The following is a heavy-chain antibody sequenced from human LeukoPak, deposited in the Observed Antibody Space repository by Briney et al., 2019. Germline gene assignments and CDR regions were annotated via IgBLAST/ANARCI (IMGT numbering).Heavy chain of an antibody. J-gene: IGHJ4*02. CDR1: GGTFSSYA. CDR2: IIPIFGTA. CDR3: AARLRFLEWLFLVD. V-gene: IGHV1-69*13. Sequence: ASVKASCKASGGTFSSYAISWVRQAPGQGLEWMGGIIPIFGTANYAQKFQGRVTITADESTSTAYMELSSLRSEDTAVYYCAARLRFLEWLFLVDWGQGTLVTVSS. D-gene: IGHD3-3*01.